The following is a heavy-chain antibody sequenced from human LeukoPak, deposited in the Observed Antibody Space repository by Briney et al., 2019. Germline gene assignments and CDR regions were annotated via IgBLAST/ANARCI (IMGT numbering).Heavy chain of an antibody. CDR1: GFTFRDSY. J-gene: IGHJ4*02. V-gene: IGHV3-11*06. CDR3: TRDPRHLDF. Sequence: GGSLRLSCAASGFTFRDSYKTWVRQAPGEGLECVAYIRRSCHDINYSESPKRRFTISRDNAKNSLYLQMSSLRVEDTAVYYCTRDPRHLDFWGQGTLVTVSS. CDR2: IRRSCHDI. D-gene: IGHD6-6*01.